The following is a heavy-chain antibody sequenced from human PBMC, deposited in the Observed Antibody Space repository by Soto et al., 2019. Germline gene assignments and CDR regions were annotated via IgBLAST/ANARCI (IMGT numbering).Heavy chain of an antibody. CDR1: GGSISSYY. V-gene: IGHV4-59*01. CDR3: ARGTTVTTLRGSAYDY. J-gene: IGHJ4*02. Sequence: SETLSLTCTVSGGSISSYYWSWIRQPPGKGLEWIGYIYYSGSTNYNPSLKSRVTISVDTSKNQFSLKLSSVTAADTAVYYCARGTTVTTLRGSAYDYWGQGTLVTVSS. CDR2: IYYSGST. D-gene: IGHD4-17*01.